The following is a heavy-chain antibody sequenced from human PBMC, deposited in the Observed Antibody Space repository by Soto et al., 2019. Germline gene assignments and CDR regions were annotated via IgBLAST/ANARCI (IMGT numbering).Heavy chain of an antibody. V-gene: IGHV3-21*06. Sequence: GGSLRLSCAASGFTFTRYSMNWVRQAPGKGLEWVSSISSTTNYTYYGDSMKGRFTISRDSAKNSLYLEMNSLRAEDTAVYYCARESEDLTSNFDYWGQGTLVTVSS. CDR3: ARESEDLTSNFDY. CDR1: GFTFTRYS. CDR2: ISSTTNYT. J-gene: IGHJ4*02.